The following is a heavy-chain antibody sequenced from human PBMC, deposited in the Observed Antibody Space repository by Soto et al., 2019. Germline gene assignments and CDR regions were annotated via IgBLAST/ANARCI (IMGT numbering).Heavy chain of an antibody. CDR1: CYTFTNNG. Sequence: QVQLVQSGGEVRKPGASVKVSCKTSCYTFTNNGINWVRQATGQGLEWMGWISGYNANTKYAQKFQGRVTLTTDTLTSTAFMELRSLRSDDTAVFYCARGSTHYNMDVCGQGTKVTGSS. D-gene: IGHD1-1*01. CDR3: ARGSTHYNMDV. CDR2: ISGYNANT. J-gene: IGHJ6*02. V-gene: IGHV1-18*04.